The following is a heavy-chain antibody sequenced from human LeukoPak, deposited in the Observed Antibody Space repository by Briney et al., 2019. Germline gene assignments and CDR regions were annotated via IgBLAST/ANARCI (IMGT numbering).Heavy chain of an antibody. CDR1: GGSISTFY. CDR3: ARQNYDVRAYRYYGVDV. CDR2: IFHTGST. V-gene: IGHV4-59*08. Sequence: SETLSLTCTVSGGSISTFYWSWIRQSPVKGLEWIGYIFHTGSTDYNPSLKSRVTISVDTSKNQFSLKLSSVTAADTAVYYCARQNYDVRAYRYYGVDVWGQGTTVTVSS. D-gene: IGHD3-22*01. J-gene: IGHJ6*02.